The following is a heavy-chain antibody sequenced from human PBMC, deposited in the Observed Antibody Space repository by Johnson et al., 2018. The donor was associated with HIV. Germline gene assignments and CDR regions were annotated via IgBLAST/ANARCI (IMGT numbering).Heavy chain of an antibody. D-gene: IGHD6-13*01. V-gene: IGHV3-30*03. CDR3: APAGPDAFDF. CDR1: GFTFSSYG. J-gene: IGHJ3*01. CDR2: ISYDGSNK. Sequence: VESGGGVVQPGRSLRLSCEASGFTFSSYGMHWVRQAPGKGLEWVAVISYDGSNKYYADSVKGRFTISRDNSKNTLYLQMNSLRAEDTAVYYCAPAGPDAFDFRGQGTMVTVSS.